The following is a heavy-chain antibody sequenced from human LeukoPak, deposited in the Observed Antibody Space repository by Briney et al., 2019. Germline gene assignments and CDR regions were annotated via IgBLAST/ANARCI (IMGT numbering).Heavy chain of an antibody. Sequence: PGGSLRLSCAASGFTFDNYAMHWVRQAPGKGPEWLSIISWNSGYIGYADSVEGRFTISRDNAKKSLDLQMNSLRAEDTAFYYCAKVRGTYSSGYFFDYWGQGTLVTVSS. V-gene: IGHV3-9*01. CDR1: GFTFDNYA. CDR3: AKVRGTYSSGYFFDY. D-gene: IGHD6-19*01. J-gene: IGHJ4*02. CDR2: ISWNSGYI.